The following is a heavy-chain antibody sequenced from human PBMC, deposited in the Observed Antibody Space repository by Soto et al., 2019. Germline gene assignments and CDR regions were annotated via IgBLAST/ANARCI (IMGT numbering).Heavy chain of an antibody. CDR3: ARQGRRLRFWGLFGNWFDP. Sequence: RGESLKISCKGSGYSFTSYWIGWVRQMPGKGLEWMGIIYPGDSDTRYSPSFQGQVTISADKSISTAYLQWSSLKASDTAMYYCARQGRRLRFWGLFGNWFDPWGQGTLVTVSS. CDR2: IYPGDSDT. V-gene: IGHV5-51*01. J-gene: IGHJ5*02. CDR1: GYSFTSYW. D-gene: IGHD5-12*01.